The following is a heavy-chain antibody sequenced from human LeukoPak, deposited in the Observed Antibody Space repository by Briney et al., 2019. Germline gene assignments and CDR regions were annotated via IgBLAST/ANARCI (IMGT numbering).Heavy chain of an antibody. V-gene: IGHV1-69*04. J-gene: IGHJ6*02. CDR2: IIPILGIA. D-gene: IGHD2-2*02. CDR3: ASLGYCSSTSCYRDSYYYYGMDV. CDR1: GGTFSSYA. Sequence: ASVKVSCKASGGTFSSYAISWVRQAPGQGLEWMGRIIPILGIANYAQKFQGRVTITADKSTSTAYMELSSLRSEDTAVYYCASLGYCSSTSCYRDSYYYYGMDVWGQGTTVTVSS.